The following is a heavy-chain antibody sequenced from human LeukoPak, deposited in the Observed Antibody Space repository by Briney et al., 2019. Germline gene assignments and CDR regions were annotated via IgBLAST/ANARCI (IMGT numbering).Heavy chain of an antibody. Sequence: GGSPRLSCAASGFTFSTYGMLWVRQAPGQGPEWVALIRYDGSNKYYADSVKGRFTISRDNAKNSLYLQMNSLRAEDTAVYYCARDVYDSSGYWVYWGQGTLVTVSS. CDR3: ARDVYDSSGYWVY. CDR2: IRYDGSNK. J-gene: IGHJ4*02. D-gene: IGHD3-22*01. CDR1: GFTFSTYG. V-gene: IGHV3-30*02.